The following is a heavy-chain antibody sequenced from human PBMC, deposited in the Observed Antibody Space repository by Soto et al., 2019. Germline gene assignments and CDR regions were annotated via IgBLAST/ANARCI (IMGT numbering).Heavy chain of an antibody. J-gene: IGHJ4*02. D-gene: IGHD3-16*02. CDR3: AKSYSYPYYFDY. Sequence: EVQLVGSGGDLVQPGGSLRLSCEASGFTVSNTYMNWVRLAPGRGLEWVSVIYPGGSTYYADSVKGRFTISRDRSNNTLYRQMDSLSAEDTAVYYWAKSYSYPYYFDYWGQGNLGTVSS. CDR1: GFTVSNTY. CDR2: IYPGGST. V-gene: IGHV3-66*01.